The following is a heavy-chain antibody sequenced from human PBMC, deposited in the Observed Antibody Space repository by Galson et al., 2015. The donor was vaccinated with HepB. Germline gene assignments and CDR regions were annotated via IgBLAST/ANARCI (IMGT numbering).Heavy chain of an antibody. J-gene: IGHJ4*02. CDR1: GGSFSGYY. V-gene: IGHV4-34*01. CDR3: ARGRRVRRYYDSSGYYEGDY. D-gene: IGHD3-22*01. CDR2: INHSGST. Sequence: ETLSLTCAVYGGSFSGYYWSWIRQPPGKGQEWIGEINHSGSTNYNPSLKSRVTISVDTSKNQFSLKLSSVTAADTVVYYCARGRRVRRYYDSSGYYEGDYWGQGTLVTVSS.